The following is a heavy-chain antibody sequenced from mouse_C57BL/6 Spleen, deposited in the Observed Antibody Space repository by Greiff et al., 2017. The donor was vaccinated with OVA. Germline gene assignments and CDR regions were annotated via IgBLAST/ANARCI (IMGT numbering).Heavy chain of an antibody. CDR1: GFSFNTYA. D-gene: IGHD2-4*01. CDR2: IRSKSNNYAT. J-gene: IGHJ4*01. V-gene: IGHV10-1*01. CDR3: VRHAYDYDGGAYYAMDY. Sequence: EVKLMESGGGLVQPKGSLKLSCAASGFSFNTYAMNWVRQAPGKGLEWVARIRSKSNNYATYYADSVKDRFTISRDDSESMLYLQMNNLKTEDTAMYYCVRHAYDYDGGAYYAMDYWGQGTSVTVSS.